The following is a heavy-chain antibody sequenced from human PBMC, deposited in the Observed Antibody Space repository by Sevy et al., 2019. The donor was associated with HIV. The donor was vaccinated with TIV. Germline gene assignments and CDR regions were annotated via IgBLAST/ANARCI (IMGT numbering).Heavy chain of an antibody. D-gene: IGHD5-18*01. V-gene: IGHV3-23*01. Sequence: GGSLRLSCAASGFTISSYAMSWVRQAPGKGLEWVSAISGSGGSTYYADSVKGRFTISRDNSKNTLYLQMNSLRAEDTAVYYCAKCGSSYYYMDVWGKGTTVTVSS. J-gene: IGHJ6*03. CDR1: GFTISSYA. CDR2: ISGSGGST. CDR3: AKCGSSYYYMDV.